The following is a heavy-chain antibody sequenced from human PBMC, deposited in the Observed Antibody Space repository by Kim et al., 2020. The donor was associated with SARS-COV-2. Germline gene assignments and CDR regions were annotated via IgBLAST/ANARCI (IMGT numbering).Heavy chain of an antibody. V-gene: IGHV1-69*01. CDR3: ARIEGADRGDAAFDI. Sequence: QKFQGRVPLTADESTSTAYMELSSLRSEDTAVYYCARIEGADRGDAAFDIWGQGTMVTVSS. J-gene: IGHJ3*02. D-gene: IGHD1-26*01.